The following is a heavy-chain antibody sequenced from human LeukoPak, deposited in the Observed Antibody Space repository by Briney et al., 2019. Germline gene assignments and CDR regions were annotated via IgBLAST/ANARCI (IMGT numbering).Heavy chain of an antibody. D-gene: IGHD4-17*01. J-gene: IGHJ4*02. CDR2: INHSGST. Sequence: SETLSLTCIVSGDSISSSNYYWSWIRQPPGKGLEWIGEINHSGSTNYNPSLKSRVTISVDTSKNQFSLKLSSVTAADTAVYYCARGEVTTPLHFDYWGQGTLVTVSS. V-gene: IGHV4-39*07. CDR1: GDSISSSNYY. CDR3: ARGEVTTPLHFDY.